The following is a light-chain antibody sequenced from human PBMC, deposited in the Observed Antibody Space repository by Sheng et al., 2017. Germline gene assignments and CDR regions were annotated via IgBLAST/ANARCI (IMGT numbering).Light chain of an antibody. CDR1: QAIGTK. CDR2: YAS. J-gene: IGKJ4*01. Sequence: DIQMTQSPSSLSAFVGDRVRITCRASQAIGTKLNWYQQRPGKAPQLLIYYASSLQSGVPSRFSGSGSETEFTLTISSLQLEVLATYYCTTVVSPSPLYGFGGGTE. CDR3: TTVVSPSPLYG. V-gene: IGKV1-39*01.